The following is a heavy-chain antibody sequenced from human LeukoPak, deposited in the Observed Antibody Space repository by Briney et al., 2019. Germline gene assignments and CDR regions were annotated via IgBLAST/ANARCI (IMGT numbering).Heavy chain of an antibody. CDR3: ARNPHSSWYDYYYYGMDV. Sequence: KPSETLSLTCAVYGGSFSGYYWSWIRQPPGKGLEWIGEINHSGSTNYNPSLKSRVTISVDTSKNQFSLKLSSVTAADTAVYYCARNPHSSWYDYYYYGMDVWGQGTTVTVSS. CDR1: GGSFSGYY. J-gene: IGHJ6*02. V-gene: IGHV4-34*01. D-gene: IGHD6-13*01. CDR2: INHSGST.